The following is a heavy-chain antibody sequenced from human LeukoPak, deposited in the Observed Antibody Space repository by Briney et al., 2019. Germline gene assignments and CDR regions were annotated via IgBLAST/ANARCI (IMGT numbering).Heavy chain of an antibody. J-gene: IGHJ4*02. V-gene: IGHV4-59*08. CDR2: IYYSGST. CDR3: ARHTVGYSSGFHFDY. Sequence: PSETLSLTCTVSGGSISSYYWSWIRQPPEKGLEWIGYIYYSGSTNYNPSLKSRVTISVDTSKNQFSLKLSSVTAADTAVYYCARHTVGYSSGFHFDYWGQGTLVTVSS. CDR1: GGSISSYY. D-gene: IGHD6-19*01.